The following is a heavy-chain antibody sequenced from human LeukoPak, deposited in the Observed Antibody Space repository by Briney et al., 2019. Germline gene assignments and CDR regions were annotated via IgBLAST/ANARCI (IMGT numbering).Heavy chain of an antibody. V-gene: IGHV5-10-1*01. J-gene: IGHJ4*02. CDR2: IDPSDSYT. D-gene: IGHD4-17*01. CDR1: GYRFTSYW. Sequence: GESLKISCKGSGYRFTSYWISWVRQMPGKGLEWMGRIDPSDSYTNYSPSFQGHVTISADKSISTAYLQWSSLKASDTAMYYCARHGRSDYSPDYWGQGTLVTVSS. CDR3: ARHGRSDYSPDY.